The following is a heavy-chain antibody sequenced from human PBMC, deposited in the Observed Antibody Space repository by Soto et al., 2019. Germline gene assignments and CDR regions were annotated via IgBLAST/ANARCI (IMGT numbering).Heavy chain of an antibody. Sequence: GSLRLSCAASGFIFSSFAMHWARQAPGKGLEWVAVIWYDGGNKYYADSVRGRFTISRDNSKNTLYLQMNSLRAEDTALYYCAKGRSYYYYYGVDVRGQGTTVTVSS. CDR3: AKGRSYYYYYGVDV. V-gene: IGHV3-33*06. CDR2: IWYDGGNK. J-gene: IGHJ6*02. CDR1: GFIFSSFA.